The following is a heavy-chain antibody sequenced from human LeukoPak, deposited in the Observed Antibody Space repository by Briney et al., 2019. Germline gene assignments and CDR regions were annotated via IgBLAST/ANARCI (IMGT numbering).Heavy chain of an antibody. CDR2: IWNSGNS. CDR3: ARYHCGSTYCPGVDF. CDR1: AGSINSGGYF. D-gene: IGHD2-2*01. J-gene: IGHJ4*02. Sequence: PSETLSLTCTVSAGSINSGGYFWTWVRQHPGEGLEWIGYIWNSGNSYYNPSLSSRVIISADSSKSTFSLKLSFVTAADTDVYYCARYHCGSTYCPGVDFYGQGTLVTVSS. V-gene: IGHV4-31*03.